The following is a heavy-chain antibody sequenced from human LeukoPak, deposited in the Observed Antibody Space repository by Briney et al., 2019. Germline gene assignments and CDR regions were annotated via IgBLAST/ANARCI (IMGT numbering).Heavy chain of an antibody. J-gene: IGHJ4*02. CDR3: ARPTVTTGAFDY. Sequence: SETLSLTCSVSGVSITSSYWSWIRQSPGKGLEWIGYIYYSGTTNYNPSLRSRVTISVDRSQNQLSLKLSSVTAADTAEYYCARPTVTTGAFDYWGQGALVTVSS. D-gene: IGHD4-17*01. CDR2: IYYSGTT. CDR1: GVSITSSY. V-gene: IGHV4-59*01.